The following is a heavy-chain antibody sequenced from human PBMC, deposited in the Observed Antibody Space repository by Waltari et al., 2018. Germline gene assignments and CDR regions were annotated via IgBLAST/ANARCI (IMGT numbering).Heavy chain of an antibody. CDR1: GFTFSSYG. CDR3: VKTPLKYYYYMDV. J-gene: IGHJ6*03. V-gene: IGHV3-30*02. Sequence: QVQLVESGGGVVQPGGSLRISCAASGFTFSSYGMHWVRQAPGKWLEWVAFIRYDGSNKYYADSVKGRFTISRDNSKNTLYLQMNSLRAEDTAVYYCVKTPLKYYYYMDVWGKGTTVTVSS. CDR2: IRYDGSNK.